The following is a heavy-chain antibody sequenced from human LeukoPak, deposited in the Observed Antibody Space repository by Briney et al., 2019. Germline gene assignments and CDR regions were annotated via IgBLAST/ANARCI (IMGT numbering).Heavy chain of an antibody. CDR1: GFSFSNYA. CDR3: AKGPTSVAAYYFDN. Sequence: GGSLRLSCAASGFSFSNYAMSWVRQAPGKGLEWVVGISAGSSSTYYADSVKGRFTISRDNSKNTLYLQMNNLRAEDTAVYYCAKGPTSVAAYYFDNWGQGNPVTVSS. J-gene: IGHJ4*02. V-gene: IGHV3-23*01. CDR2: ISAGSSST. D-gene: IGHD6-19*01.